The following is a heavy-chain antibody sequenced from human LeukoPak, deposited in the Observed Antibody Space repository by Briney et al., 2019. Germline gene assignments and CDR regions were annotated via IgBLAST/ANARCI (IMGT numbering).Heavy chain of an antibody. Sequence: GGSLRLSCAASGFTFSTYGMHWVRQAPGKGLEWVAVISYDGSNKYYADSVKGRFTISRDTSNNTMNLQMNSLRGEDTAVYYCAKGQLDYWGQGTLVTVSS. V-gene: IGHV3-30*18. CDR1: GFTFSTYG. CDR3: AKGQLDY. CDR2: ISYDGSNK. J-gene: IGHJ4*02.